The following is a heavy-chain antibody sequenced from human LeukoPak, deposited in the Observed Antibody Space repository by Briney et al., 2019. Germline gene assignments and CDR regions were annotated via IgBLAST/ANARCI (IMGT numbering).Heavy chain of an antibody. CDR3: ARQSVAGDDAFDI. CDR2: IYPGDSDT. V-gene: IGHV5-51*01. Sequence: GESLKISCKGSGYSFTSYWIGWVRQMPGKGLEWMGIIYPGDSDTRYSPSFQGQVSISADKSISTAYLQWSSLKASDTAMYYCARQSVAGDDAFDIWGQGTMVTVSS. D-gene: IGHD6-19*01. J-gene: IGHJ3*02. CDR1: GYSFTSYW.